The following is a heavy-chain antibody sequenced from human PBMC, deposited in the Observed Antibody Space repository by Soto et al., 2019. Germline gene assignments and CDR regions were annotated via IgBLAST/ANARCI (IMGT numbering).Heavy chain of an antibody. CDR1: GFTFSSYA. CDR2: ISYDGSNK. D-gene: IGHD3-10*01. J-gene: IGHJ6*02. Sequence: GGSLRLSCAASGFTFSSYAMHWVRQAPGKGLEWVAVISYDGSNKYYADSVKGRFTISRDNSKNTLYLQMNSLRAEDTAVYYCARVSGSYFSAGGMDVWGQGTTVTVSS. V-gene: IGHV3-30-3*01. CDR3: ARVSGSYFSAGGMDV.